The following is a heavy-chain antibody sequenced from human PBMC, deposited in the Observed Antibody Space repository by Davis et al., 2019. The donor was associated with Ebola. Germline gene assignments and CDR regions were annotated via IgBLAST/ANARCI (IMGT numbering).Heavy chain of an antibody. J-gene: IGHJ6*02. CDR3: ARGCSSTSCSYYYYYGMDV. CDR2: IIPIFGTA. V-gene: IGHV1-69*06. CDR1: GGTFSSYA. D-gene: IGHD2-2*01. Sequence: AAPVKVSCKASGGTFSSYAISWVRQAPGQGLEWMGGIIPIFGTANYAQKFQGRVTITADKSTSTAYMELSSLRSEDTAVYYCARGCSSTSCSYYYYYGMDVWGQGTTVTVSS.